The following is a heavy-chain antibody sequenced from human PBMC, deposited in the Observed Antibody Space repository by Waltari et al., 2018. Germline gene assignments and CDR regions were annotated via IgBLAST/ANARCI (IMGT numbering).Heavy chain of an antibody. D-gene: IGHD2-2*01. J-gene: IGHJ4*02. CDR2: IRGSGGST. CDR3: AKGTTSPRTGAFDY. Sequence: EVQLLESGGGLVQPGGSLRLSCAASGFTFSSYAMSWVRQAPGKGLEWVSAIRGSGGSTYYADSGKGRFTISRDNSKNTLYLQMNSLRAEDTAVYYCAKGTTSPRTGAFDYWGQGTLVTVSS. V-gene: IGHV3-23*01. CDR1: GFTFSSYA.